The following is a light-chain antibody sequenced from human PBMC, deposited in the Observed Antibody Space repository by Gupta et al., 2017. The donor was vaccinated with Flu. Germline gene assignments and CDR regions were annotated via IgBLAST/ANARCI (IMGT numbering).Light chain of an antibody. Sequence: SFELTQPPSVSVSPGQTASITCSGDNLGNKHVSWYHLRPGQYPVLVIYQDHKRPSGIPERFSGSNSGNTATLTISGTQPMDEADYYCQAWDSTTQVVFGGGTKLTVL. CDR3: QAWDSTTQVV. J-gene: IGLJ3*02. V-gene: IGLV3-1*01. CDR1: NLGNKH. CDR2: QDH.